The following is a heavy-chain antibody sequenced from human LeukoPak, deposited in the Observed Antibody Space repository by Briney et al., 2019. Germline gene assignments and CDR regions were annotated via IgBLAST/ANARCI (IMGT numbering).Heavy chain of an antibody. Sequence: PSETLSLTCTVSGGSISSGGYYWSWIRQPPGKGLEWIGYIYHSGSTYYNPSLKSRVTISVDRSKNQFSLKLSSVTAADTAVYYCARWAYGGNWFDPWGQGTLVTVSS. J-gene: IGHJ5*02. CDR1: GGSISSGGYY. CDR2: IYHSGST. CDR3: ARWAYGGNWFDP. D-gene: IGHD4-23*01. V-gene: IGHV4-30-2*01.